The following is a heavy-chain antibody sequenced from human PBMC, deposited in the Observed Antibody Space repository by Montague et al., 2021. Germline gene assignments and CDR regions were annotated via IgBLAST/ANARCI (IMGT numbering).Heavy chain of an antibody. J-gene: IGHJ4*01. CDR3: VRDGDGFNFDY. CDR2: IVGDGHYK. D-gene: IGHD5-24*01. CDR1: GFTFSNFW. V-gene: IGHV3-74*01. Sequence: SLRLSCAASGFTFSNFWMHLFRQAPGKGLVWVSRIVGDGHYKNYADSVQGRFTISRDNAENTLYLQMDGLRVGDTAVYYCVRDGDGFNFDYWGHGTLVTVSS.